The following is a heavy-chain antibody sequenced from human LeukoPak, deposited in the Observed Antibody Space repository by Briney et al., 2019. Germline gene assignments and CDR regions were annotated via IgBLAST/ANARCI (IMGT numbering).Heavy chain of an antibody. Sequence: GGSLRLSCAASGFTFSSYGMHWVRQAPGKGLEWVTFIRYDGNNIYYADSVKGRFTISRDNSKNTLYLQMNSLRAEDTAVYYCAKDRAVLRFLEWPTTHYYYYYMDVWGKGTTVTVSS. CDR1: GFTFSSYG. V-gene: IGHV3-30*02. J-gene: IGHJ6*03. CDR3: AKDRAVLRFLEWPTTHYYYYYMDV. CDR2: IRYDGNNI. D-gene: IGHD3-3*01.